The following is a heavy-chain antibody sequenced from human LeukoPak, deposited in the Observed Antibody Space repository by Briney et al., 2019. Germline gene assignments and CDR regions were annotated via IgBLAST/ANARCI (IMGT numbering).Heavy chain of an antibody. D-gene: IGHD5-12*01. CDR2: IYYSGST. V-gene: IGHV4-59*11. CDR3: GREVGGSRIFDY. J-gene: IGHJ4*02. CDR1: GHSISSHY. Sequence: PSESLSPTCTVHGHSISSHYWGSVRQPPGRGRGWIGYIYYSGSTNSNPSRKSRVTITVDTSNIHFSLKVSSVTAADKAVYYCGREVGGSRIFDYWGQGTLVTVSS.